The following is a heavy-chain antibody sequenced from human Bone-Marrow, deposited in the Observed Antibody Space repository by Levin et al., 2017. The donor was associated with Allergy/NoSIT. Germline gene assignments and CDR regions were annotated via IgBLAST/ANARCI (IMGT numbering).Heavy chain of an antibody. Sequence: SQTLSLTCTVSGGSITGSYWSWLRQSPGKRLEWIGYVFYSGTTDYNPSLKRRVSISKDTSKNQFSLQLSSVTAADTAVYYCARLNALMVGQIFDYWGQGIQVTVSS. CDR2: VFYSGTT. D-gene: IGHD3-10*01. CDR1: GGSITGSY. V-gene: IGHV4-59*01. CDR3: ARLNALMVGQIFDY. J-gene: IGHJ4*02.